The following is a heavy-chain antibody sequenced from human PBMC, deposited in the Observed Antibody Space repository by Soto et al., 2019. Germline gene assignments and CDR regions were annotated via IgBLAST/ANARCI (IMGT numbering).Heavy chain of an antibody. CDR1: GYSFTSYW. J-gene: IGHJ3*01. V-gene: IGHV5-51*01. CDR3: ARLFADEVLWDAFDY. CDR2: IYPSDSDT. Sequence: VESLKISCKGSGYSFTSYWIGWLRHMPVKGPQWMGIIYPSDSDTKYSPSFQGQVTISADKSISTAYLQWSGLKASDTAMYYCARLFADEVLWDAFDYWGQGTMVTVSS. D-gene: IGHD3-3*01.